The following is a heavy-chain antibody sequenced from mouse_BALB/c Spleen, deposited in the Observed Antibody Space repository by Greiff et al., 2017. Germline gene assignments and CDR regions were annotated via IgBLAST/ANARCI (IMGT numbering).Heavy chain of an antibody. CDR1: GYTFTSYW. D-gene: IGHD2-10*01. Sequence: VQLQQSGAELAKPGASVKMSCKASGYTFTSYWMHWVKQRPGQGLEWIGYINPSTGYTEYNQKFKDKATLTADKSSSTAYMQLSSLTSEDSAVYYCARGGTYYGNYDAMDYWGQGTSVTVSS. CDR3: ARGGTYYGNYDAMDY. V-gene: IGHV1-7*01. CDR2: INPSTGYT. J-gene: IGHJ4*01.